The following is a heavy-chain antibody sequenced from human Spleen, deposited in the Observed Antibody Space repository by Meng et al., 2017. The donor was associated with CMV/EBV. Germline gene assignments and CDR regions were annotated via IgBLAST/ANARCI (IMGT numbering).Heavy chain of an antibody. CDR2: ISSSSSYI. V-gene: IGHV3-21*01. J-gene: IGHJ4*02. Sequence: GESLKISCAASGFIFSNYSMNWVRQAPGKGLEWVSSISSSSSYIYYADSVKGRFAISRDNAKNSLYLQMNSLRAEDTAVYYCARDLSSSWYYFDYWGQGTLVTVSS. CDR3: ARDLSSSWYYFDY. CDR1: GFIFSNYS. D-gene: IGHD6-13*01.